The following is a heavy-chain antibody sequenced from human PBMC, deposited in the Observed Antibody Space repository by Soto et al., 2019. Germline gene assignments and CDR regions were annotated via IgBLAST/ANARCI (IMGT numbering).Heavy chain of an antibody. CDR2: IKQDGSEK. V-gene: IGHV3-7*05. D-gene: IGHD6-6*01. J-gene: IGHJ4*02. Sequence: PGGSLRLSCAASGFTFSSYWMSWVRQAPGKGLEWVANIKQDGSEKYYVDSVKGRFTISRDNAKNSLYLQMNSLRAEDTAVYYCASTRVVSSAPYYFDYWGQGTLVTVSS. CDR3: ASTRVVSSAPYYFDY. CDR1: GFTFSSYW.